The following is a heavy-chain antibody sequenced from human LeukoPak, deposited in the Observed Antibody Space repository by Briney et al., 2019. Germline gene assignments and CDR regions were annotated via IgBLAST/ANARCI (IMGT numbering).Heavy chain of an antibody. D-gene: IGHD7-27*01. V-gene: IGHV1-8*01. CDR1: GYTFTSYD. CDR3: ARGPPNWGYDY. J-gene: IGHJ4*02. Sequence: ASVKVSCKASGYTFTSYDFNWVRQATGQRPEWMRWMSPNSGDTGYAQKFQDRVTMTRNTSISTAYMELSSLRSDDTAVYYCARGPPNWGYDYWGPGTLVTVSS. CDR2: MSPNSGDT.